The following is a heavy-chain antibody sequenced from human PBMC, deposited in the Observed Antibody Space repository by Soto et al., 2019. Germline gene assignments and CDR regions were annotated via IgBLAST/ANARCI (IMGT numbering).Heavy chain of an antibody. V-gene: IGHV1-18*01. CDR3: ARRHMDGGSFDY. CDR2: VSGYNGNT. J-gene: IGHJ4*02. D-gene: IGHD1-26*01. CDR1: GFPFTNYD. Sequence: QVQLVQSGAEVKKPGASVKVSCKASGFPFTNYDFNWVRQAPGQGLEWMGWVSGYNGNTNYAQKLQARVTMTTDTSTSTAYMELRTLRSDDTAVYYCARRHMDGGSFDYWGQGTLVTVSS.